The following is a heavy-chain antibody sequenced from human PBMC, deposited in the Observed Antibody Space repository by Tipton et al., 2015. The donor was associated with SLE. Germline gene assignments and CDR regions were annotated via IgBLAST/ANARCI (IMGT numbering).Heavy chain of an antibody. J-gene: IGHJ2*01. CDR2: INPSGGST. V-gene: IGHV1-46*01. CDR1: GYTFTSYY. Sequence: QVQLVQSGAEVKKPGASVKVSCKASGYTFTSYYMHWVRQAPGQGLEWMGIINPSGGSTSYAQKFQGRVTMTRDTSTSTVYMELSSLRSEDTAVYYCARGRITGTPHLGWYFDLWGRGTLVTVSS. D-gene: IGHD1-7*01. CDR3: ARGRITGTPHLGWYFDL.